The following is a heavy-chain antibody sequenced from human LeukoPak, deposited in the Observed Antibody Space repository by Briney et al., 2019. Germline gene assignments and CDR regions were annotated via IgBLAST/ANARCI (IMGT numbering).Heavy chain of an antibody. CDR3: ARGAAYYDILTGYFPFDY. Sequence: ASVKVSCKASGYTFTSYGISWVRQAPGQGLEWMGWISAYNGNTNYAQKLQGRVTMTTDPSTSTAYMELRSLRSDDTAVYYCARGAAYYDILTGYFPFDYWGQGTLVTVSS. CDR2: ISAYNGNT. CDR1: GYTFTSYG. D-gene: IGHD3-9*01. V-gene: IGHV1-18*01. J-gene: IGHJ4*02.